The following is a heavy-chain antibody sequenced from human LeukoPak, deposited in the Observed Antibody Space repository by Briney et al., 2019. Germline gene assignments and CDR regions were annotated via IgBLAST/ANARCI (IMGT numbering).Heavy chain of an antibody. J-gene: IGHJ4*02. V-gene: IGHV3-33*01. D-gene: IGHD5-12*01. Sequence: PGRSLRLSCAASGITFSSYGMHWVRQAPGKGLEWVAVIWHDGSNKYYADSVKGRFTISRDNSKNTLYLQMNSLRAEDTAVYYCARDSLDIVATLPDYWGQGTLVTVSS. CDR1: GITFSSYG. CDR3: ARDSLDIVATLPDY. CDR2: IWHDGSNK.